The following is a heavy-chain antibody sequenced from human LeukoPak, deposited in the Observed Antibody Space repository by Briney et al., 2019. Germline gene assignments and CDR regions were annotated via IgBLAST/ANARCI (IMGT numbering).Heavy chain of an antibody. D-gene: IGHD6-19*01. V-gene: IGHV3-53*01. Sequence: GGSLRLSCAASGFTVSSNYMSWVRQAPGKGLEWVSVIYSGGSTYYTDSVKGRFTISRDNSKNTLYLQMNSLRAEDTAVYYCARDSYSSGWYDYWGQGTLVTVSS. J-gene: IGHJ4*02. CDR1: GFTVSSNY. CDR2: IYSGGST. CDR3: ARDSYSSGWYDY.